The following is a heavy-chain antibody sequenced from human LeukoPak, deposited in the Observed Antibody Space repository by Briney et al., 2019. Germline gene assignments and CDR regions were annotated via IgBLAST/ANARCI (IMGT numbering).Heavy chain of an antibody. V-gene: IGHV3-11*01. CDR1: GFTFSDYY. J-gene: IGHJ6*02. CDR3: ARGVGATHYYYYGMDV. Sequence: GGSLRLSCAASGFTFSDYYMSWIRQAPGKGLEWVSYISSSGSTIYYADSVKGRFTISRDNAKNSLYLQMNSLGAEDTAVYYCARGVGATHYYYYGMDVWGQGTTVTVSS. D-gene: IGHD1-26*01. CDR2: ISSSGSTI.